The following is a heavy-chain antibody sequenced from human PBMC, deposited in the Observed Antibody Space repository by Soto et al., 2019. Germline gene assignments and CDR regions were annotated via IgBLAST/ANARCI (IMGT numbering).Heavy chain of an antibody. V-gene: IGHV1-8*01. J-gene: IGHJ5*02. CDR1: GYTFTSYD. CDR3: ARGIKYGAYSRWFDP. Sequence: QVQLVQSGAGVKKPGASVKVSCKASGYTFTSYDINWVRQATGQGLEYLGWMNPNSGNTAYVQKFQGRVTMTWDTSITTAYMELSSLRSEDTAVYFCARGIKYGAYSRWFDPWGQGTLVTVSS. CDR2: MNPNSGNT. D-gene: IGHD4-17*01.